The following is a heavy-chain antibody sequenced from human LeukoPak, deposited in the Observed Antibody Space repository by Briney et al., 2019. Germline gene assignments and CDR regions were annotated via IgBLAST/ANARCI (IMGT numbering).Heavy chain of an antibody. D-gene: IGHD3-10*01. CDR2: ISYDGSNK. CDR1: GFTFSSYG. Sequence: GGSLRLSCAASGFTFSSYGMHWVRQAPGKGLEWVAVISYDGSNKYYADSVKGRFTISRDISKNTLYLQMNSLRAEDTAVYYCARDWITLVQDHSYGMDVWGQGTTVTVSS. V-gene: IGHV3-30*03. J-gene: IGHJ6*02. CDR3: ARDWITLVQDHSYGMDV.